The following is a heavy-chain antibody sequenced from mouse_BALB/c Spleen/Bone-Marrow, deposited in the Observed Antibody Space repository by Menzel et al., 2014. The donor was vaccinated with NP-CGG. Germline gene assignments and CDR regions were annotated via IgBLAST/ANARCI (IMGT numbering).Heavy chain of an antibody. D-gene: IGHD2-1*01. Sequence: EVMLVESGGGLVQPGGSRKLSCAASGFTFSNFGMHWFRQSPEKGLEWVAFVSTGSTIIYYADTVKGRFTISRGNPENTLFLQMTSLRSEDTAIYYCARSHFYGNYFDYWGQGTTLTVSS. CDR1: GFTFSNFG. CDR3: ARSHFYGNYFDY. CDR2: VSTGSTII. V-gene: IGHV5-17*02. J-gene: IGHJ2*01.